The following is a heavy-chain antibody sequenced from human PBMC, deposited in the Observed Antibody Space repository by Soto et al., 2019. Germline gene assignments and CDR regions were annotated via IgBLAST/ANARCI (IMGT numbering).Heavy chain of an antibody. CDR3: ANYSDFWSGSDMYV. J-gene: IGHJ6*02. D-gene: IGHD3-3*01. V-gene: IGHV3-23*01. CDR1: GFTFSSYA. CDR2: ISGSGDTT. Sequence: GGSLRLSCAASGFTFSSYAMSWVRQAPGKGLEWVSGISGSGDTTYYTDSVKGRFTISRDNSKNTLYLQMNSLRAEDTAVYYCANYSDFWSGSDMYVWGQGTTVPVSS.